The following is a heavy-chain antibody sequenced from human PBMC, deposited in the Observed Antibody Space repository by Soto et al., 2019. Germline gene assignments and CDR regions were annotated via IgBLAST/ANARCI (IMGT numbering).Heavy chain of an antibody. Sequence: PVGSLRLSCAASGFTFSRYSMNWVRQAPGKGLEWVSYISSSSNSIYYADSVKGRFTISRDNAKNSLHLQMNSLRAEDTAVYYCARPVECSTTSCIRWGQGTTVTVSS. J-gene: IGHJ6*02. D-gene: IGHD2-2*01. CDR3: ARPVECSTTSCIR. CDR2: ISSSSNSI. CDR1: GFTFSRYS. V-gene: IGHV3-48*01.